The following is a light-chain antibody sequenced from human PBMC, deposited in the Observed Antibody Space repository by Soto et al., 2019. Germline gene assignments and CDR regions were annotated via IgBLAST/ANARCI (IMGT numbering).Light chain of an antibody. V-gene: IGKV3-20*01. J-gene: IGKJ4*02. Sequence: EIVLTQSPGTLSLSPGERATLSCRASQSVSSSYLAWYQQKPGQAPRLLIYGASSRATGIPDRFSGSGSGTDFTLTISRREPEDFAVYYCQQYGSSPRMFGGGTKVEIK. CDR3: QQYGSSPRM. CDR1: QSVSSSY. CDR2: GAS.